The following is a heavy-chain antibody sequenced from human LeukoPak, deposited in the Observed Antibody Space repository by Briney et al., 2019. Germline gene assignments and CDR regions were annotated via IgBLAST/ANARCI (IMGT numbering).Heavy chain of an antibody. Sequence: GGSLRLSCATSGFSFSSYAMSWVRQAPGKGLEWVSAMSSSDDGRYYAASVRGRFTISRDTSRSTLYLQMNSLRAEDAAVYYCTRLAEGGYWGQGTLVTVSS. CDR2: MSSSDDGR. CDR3: TRLAEGGY. V-gene: IGHV3-23*01. D-gene: IGHD2-21*01. J-gene: IGHJ4*02. CDR1: GFSFSSYA.